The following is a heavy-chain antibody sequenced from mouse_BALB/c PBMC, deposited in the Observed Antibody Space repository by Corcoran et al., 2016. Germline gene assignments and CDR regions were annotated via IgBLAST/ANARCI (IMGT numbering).Heavy chain of an antibody. CDR1: GYTFTDYH. CDR3: ARRDYYGSSPCDY. D-gene: IGHD1-1*01. CDR2: VNPNNGGT. Sequence: EVLLQQSGPELMKPGASVKIPCKASGYTFTDYHIDWVKQSHGKSLEWIGYVNPNNGGTSHNQKFKDKATLTVDKSSSTAYMELRSLTSEDTAVDYCARRDYYGSSPCDYWGQGTILTVSS. V-gene: IGHV1-18*01. J-gene: IGHJ2*01.